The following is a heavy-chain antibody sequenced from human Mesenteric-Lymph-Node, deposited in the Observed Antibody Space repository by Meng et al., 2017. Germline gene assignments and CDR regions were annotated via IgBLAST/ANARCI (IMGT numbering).Heavy chain of an antibody. CDR2: IYYSGST. V-gene: IGHV4-31*03. CDR1: GGAISSGGYY. Sequence: QVQLQESGQGLAKPSQTLSLTCTVSGGAISSGGYYWSWTRQHPGKGLEWIGYIYYSGSTYYNPSLKSRVTISVDTSKNQFSLKLSSVTAADTAVYYCARDNSSGYYGNWGQGTLVTVSS. CDR3: ARDNSSGYYGN. J-gene: IGHJ1*01. D-gene: IGHD3-22*01.